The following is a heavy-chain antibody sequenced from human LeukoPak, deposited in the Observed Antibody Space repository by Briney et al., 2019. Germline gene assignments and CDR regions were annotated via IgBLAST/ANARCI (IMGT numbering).Heavy chain of an antibody. J-gene: IGHJ3*02. D-gene: IGHD3-10*01. CDR2: IKQDGSEK. V-gene: IGHV3-7*01. CDR1: GFTFSSYW. Sequence: GGSLRLSCAASGFTFSSYWMSWVRQAPGKGLEWVANIKQDGSEKYYVDSVKGRFTISRDNAKNSLYLQMNSLRAEDTAVYYCARVLLSYGSGRGAFDILGQGTMVTVSS. CDR3: ARVLLSYGSGRGAFDI.